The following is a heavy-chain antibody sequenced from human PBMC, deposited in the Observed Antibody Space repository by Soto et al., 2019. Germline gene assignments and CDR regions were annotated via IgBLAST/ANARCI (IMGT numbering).Heavy chain of an antibody. CDR1: GGSISRYY. CDR3: VRQGGWFYFDY. D-gene: IGHD2-15*01. J-gene: IGHJ4*02. V-gene: IGHV4-59*01. CDR2: IYYSGST. Sequence: SETLSLTCTVSGGSISRYYWSWIRQPPGKGLEWIGYIYYSGSTNYNPSLKSRVTISVDTSKNQFSLKLSSVTAADTAVYYCVRQGGWFYFDYWGQGTLVTVSS.